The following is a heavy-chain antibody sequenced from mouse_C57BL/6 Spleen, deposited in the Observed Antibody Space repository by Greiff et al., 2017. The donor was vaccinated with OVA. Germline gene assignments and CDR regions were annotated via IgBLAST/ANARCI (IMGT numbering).Heavy chain of an antibody. CDR3: TRDYDASWFAY. CDR1: GFTFSSYA. D-gene: IGHD2-3*01. Sequence: EVKVVESGEGLVKPGGSLKLSCAASGFTFSSYAMSWVRQTPEKRLEWVAYISSGGDYIYYADTVKGRFTISRDNARNTLYLQMSSLKSEDTAMYYCTRDYDASWFAYWGQGTLVTVSA. J-gene: IGHJ3*01. CDR2: ISSGGDYI. V-gene: IGHV5-9-1*02.